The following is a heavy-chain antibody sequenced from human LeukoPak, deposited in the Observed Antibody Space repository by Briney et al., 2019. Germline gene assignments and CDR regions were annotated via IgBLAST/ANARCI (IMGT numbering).Heavy chain of an antibody. Sequence: PPETLSLTCAVYGGSISSGGYSWSWIRQPPGKGLEWIGYIYHSGSTYYNPSLKSRVTISVDRSKNQFSLKLSSVTAADTAVYYCARALILWFGEIRWFDPWGQGTLVTVSS. D-gene: IGHD3-10*01. CDR3: ARALILWFGEIRWFDP. V-gene: IGHV4-30-2*01. CDR1: GGSISSGGYS. CDR2: IYHSGST. J-gene: IGHJ5*02.